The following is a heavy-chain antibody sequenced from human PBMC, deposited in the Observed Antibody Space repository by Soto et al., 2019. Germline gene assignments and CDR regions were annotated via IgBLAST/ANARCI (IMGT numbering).Heavy chain of an antibody. J-gene: IGHJ6*03. D-gene: IGHD4-17*01. Sequence: PSETLSLTCTVSGGSISNYYWSWVRQSPGMGLEWIGYIYYSGLTKYNPSLKSRVTISVGMSKNQFSLRLSSVTAADSAVYYCARSGDYTNYYYYYMDVWGKGTTVTVSS. CDR3: ARSGDYTNYYYYYMDV. CDR1: GGSISNYY. CDR2: IYYSGLT. V-gene: IGHV4-59*08.